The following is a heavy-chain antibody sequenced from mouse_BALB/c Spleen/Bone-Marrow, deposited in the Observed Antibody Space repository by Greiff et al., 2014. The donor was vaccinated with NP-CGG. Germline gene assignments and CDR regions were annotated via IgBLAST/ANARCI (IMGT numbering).Heavy chain of an antibody. CDR2: VNPNIGGS. Sequence: VHVKQSGPELVKPGASVKISCKTSGYTFTDYTIHWVKQSQGKSLEWIGRVNPNIGGSNNNQKFKDKAALTVDKSSSTAYMELRSLTSDDSAVYYCARGRWYYWGQGTALTVSS. CDR3: ARGRWYY. V-gene: IGHV1-18*01. CDR1: GYTFTDYT. J-gene: IGHJ2*01. D-gene: IGHD2-3*01.